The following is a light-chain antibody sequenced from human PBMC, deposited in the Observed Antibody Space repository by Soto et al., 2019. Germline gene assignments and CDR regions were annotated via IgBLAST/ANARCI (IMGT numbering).Light chain of an antibody. CDR2: GAS. CDR3: QHQNNWPPRT. Sequence: EIVMTQSPATLSVSPGERATLSCRASQSVSINLAWYQQKPGQAPRLLIYGASTRATGIPARFSGSGSGTAFTPTISSLQSADFAVYYCQHQNNWPPRTFGQGTKVEIK. V-gene: IGKV3-15*01. J-gene: IGKJ1*01. CDR1: QSVSIN.